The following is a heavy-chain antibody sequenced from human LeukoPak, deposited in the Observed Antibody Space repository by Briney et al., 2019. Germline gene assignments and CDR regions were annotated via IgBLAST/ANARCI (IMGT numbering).Heavy chain of an antibody. Sequence: GGSLRLSCAPSGFTFDNFAMTWVRQAPGKGLEWVSGISGRGSSTYYADSVKGRFTISRDNSKNTLYLQMNSLRAEDTAVYYCAKGPNWNDMWSFDYWGQGTLVTVSS. CDR3: AKGPNWNDMWSFDY. CDR1: GFTFDNFA. D-gene: IGHD1-20*01. J-gene: IGHJ4*02. V-gene: IGHV3-23*01. CDR2: ISGRGSST.